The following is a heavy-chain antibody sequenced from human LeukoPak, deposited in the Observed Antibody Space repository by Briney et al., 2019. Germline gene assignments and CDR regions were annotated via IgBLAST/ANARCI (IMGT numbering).Heavy chain of an antibody. Sequence: GGSLRLSCVVSGLTFSNYWMTWVRQAPGKGLEWVANMKEDGREIYYADSVKGRFTISRDNTKSSLYLQMDGLRAEDTAVYYCAASFDFWGQGTPVSVSS. CDR3: AASFDF. CDR2: MKEDGREI. CDR1: GLTFSNYW. V-gene: IGHV3-7*01. J-gene: IGHJ4*02.